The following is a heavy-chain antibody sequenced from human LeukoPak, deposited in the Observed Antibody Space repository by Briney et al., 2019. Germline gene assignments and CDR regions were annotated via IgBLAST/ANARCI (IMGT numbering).Heavy chain of an antibody. Sequence: ASVKVSCKASGYTFTSYYMHWVRQAPGQGLEWMGIINPSGGSTSYAQKFQGRVTMTRDTSTSTVYMGLSSLRSEDTAVYYCARNNQQLLQNYYYYYMDVWGKGTTVTVSS. CDR1: GYTFTSYY. CDR3: ARNNQQLLQNYYYYYMDV. CDR2: INPSGGST. V-gene: IGHV1-46*01. D-gene: IGHD6-13*01. J-gene: IGHJ6*03.